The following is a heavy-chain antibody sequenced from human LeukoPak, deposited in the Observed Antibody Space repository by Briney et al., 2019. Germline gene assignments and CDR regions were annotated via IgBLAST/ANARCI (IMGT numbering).Heavy chain of an antibody. Sequence: SETLSLTCTVSGGSIRSSSYYWGWIRQPPGKGLEWIGSIYYSGSTYYNASLKSRSTISVDTSKNQFSLKLNSVTAADTAVYFCARQVVAVAGTGYFDYWGQETLVTVSS. J-gene: IGHJ4*02. CDR3: ARQVVAVAGTGYFDY. V-gene: IGHV4-39*01. D-gene: IGHD6-19*01. CDR1: GGSIRSSSYY. CDR2: IYYSGST.